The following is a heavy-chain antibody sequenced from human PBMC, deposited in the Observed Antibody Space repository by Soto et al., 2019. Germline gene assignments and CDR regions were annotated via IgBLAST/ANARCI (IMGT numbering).Heavy chain of an antibody. CDR1: GYSFTSYW. D-gene: IGHD6-13*01. Sequence: GESLKISCKGSGYSFTSYWIGWVRQMTGKGLEWMGIIYPGDSDTRYSPSFQGQVTISADKSISTAYLQWSSLKASDTAMYYCARTSAAGKYYYGMDVWGQGTMVTVSS. J-gene: IGHJ6*02. CDR3: ARTSAAGKYYYGMDV. V-gene: IGHV5-51*01. CDR2: IYPGDSDT.